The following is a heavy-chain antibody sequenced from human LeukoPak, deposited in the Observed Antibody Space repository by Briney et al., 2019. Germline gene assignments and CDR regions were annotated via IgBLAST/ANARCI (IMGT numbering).Heavy chain of an antibody. V-gene: IGHV3-30*04. CDR2: ISYDGSNK. J-gene: IGHJ4*02. CDR1: GFTFSSYA. CDR3: ARVGVYDSRVY. Sequence: GGSLRLSCAASGFTFSSYAMHWVRQAPGKGLEWVAVISYDGSNKYYADSVKGRFTISRDNSKNTPYLQMNSLRAEDTAVYYCARVGVYDSRVYWGQGTLVTVSS. D-gene: IGHD3-22*01.